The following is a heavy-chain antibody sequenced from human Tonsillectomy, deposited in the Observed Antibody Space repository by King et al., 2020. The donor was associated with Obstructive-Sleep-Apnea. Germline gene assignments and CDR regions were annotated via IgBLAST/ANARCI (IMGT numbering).Heavy chain of an antibody. Sequence: VQLVESGGGLVKPGGSLRLSCAASGFTFSDYYMSWIRQAPGKGLEWVSYISSSSSYTNYADSVKGRFTISRDNAKNSLYLQMNSLRAEDTAVYYCARDRFHYGSGSYYAFDIWGQGTMVTVSS. CDR3: ARDRFHYGSGSYYAFDI. V-gene: IGHV3-11*06. J-gene: IGHJ3*02. D-gene: IGHD3-10*01. CDR1: GFTFSDYY. CDR2: ISSSSSYT.